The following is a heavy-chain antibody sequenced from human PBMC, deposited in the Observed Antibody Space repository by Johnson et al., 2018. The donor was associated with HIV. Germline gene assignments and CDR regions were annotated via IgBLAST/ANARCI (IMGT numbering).Heavy chain of an antibody. V-gene: IGHV3-30*03. CDR3: ARAGVGAGAFDI. J-gene: IGHJ3*02. CDR2: ISYAGSNK. CDR1: GFTFSSYG. Sequence: QVQLVESGGGVVQPGRSLRLSCAASGFTFSSYGMHWVRPAPGKGLECVAVISYAGSNKYYADSVKGRFTISRDNSKNTLYLQRNSLRAEDTAVYYCARAGVGAGAFDIWGQGTMVTVSS. D-gene: IGHD1-26*01.